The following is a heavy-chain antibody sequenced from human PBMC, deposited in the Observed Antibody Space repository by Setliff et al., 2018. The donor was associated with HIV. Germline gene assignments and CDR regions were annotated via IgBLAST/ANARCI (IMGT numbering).Heavy chain of an antibody. D-gene: IGHD3-10*01. V-gene: IGHV5-10-1*01. CDR1: GYSFTNYW. CDR2: IDPTDSYI. CDR3: ARHEAGGGMDV. Sequence: ESLKISCKGSGYSFTNYWISWVRQMPGKGLEWMGRIDPTDSYINYSPSFQGHVTISADKSISSAYLQWSSLKASDTAMYYCARHEAGGGMDVWGQGTTVTVSS. J-gene: IGHJ6*02.